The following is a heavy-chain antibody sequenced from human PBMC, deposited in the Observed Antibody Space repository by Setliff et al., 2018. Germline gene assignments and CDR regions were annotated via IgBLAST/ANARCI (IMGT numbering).Heavy chain of an antibody. CDR1: GYTFTSYY. CDR3: ARVSGPLTLDGPVDKVARGLDAFDI. D-gene: IGHD5-12*01. Sequence: ASVKVSCKASGYTFTSYYMHWVRQAPGQGLEWMGIINPSGGSTSYAQKFQGRVTMTRDTSTSTVYMELSSLRSEDTAVYYCARVSGPLTLDGPVDKVARGLDAFDIWGQGTMVTVSS. J-gene: IGHJ3*02. CDR2: INPSGGST. V-gene: IGHV1-46*01.